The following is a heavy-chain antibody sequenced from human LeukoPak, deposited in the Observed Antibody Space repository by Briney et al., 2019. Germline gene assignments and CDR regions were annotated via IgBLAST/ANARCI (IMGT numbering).Heavy chain of an antibody. CDR2: IYSGGST. D-gene: IGHD5-18*01. Sequence: GGSLRLSCAASGFTVSSNYMSWVRQAPGKGLEWVSVIYSGGSTYYADSVKGRFTISRDNSKNTLYLQMNSLRAEDTAVYYCARGSGVDTAMVTVSYFDYWGQGTLVTVSS. CDR1: GFTVSSNY. J-gene: IGHJ4*02. CDR3: ARGSGVDTAMVTVSYFDY. V-gene: IGHV3-53*05.